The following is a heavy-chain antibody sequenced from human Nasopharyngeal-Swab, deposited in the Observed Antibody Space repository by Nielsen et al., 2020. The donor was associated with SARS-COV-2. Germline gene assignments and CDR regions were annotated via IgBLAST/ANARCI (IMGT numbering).Heavy chain of an antibody. D-gene: IGHD3-22*01. V-gene: IGHV3-13*01. CDR1: GFTFSSYD. CDR3: ARDLAFPYYYDSSGNVDY. J-gene: IGHJ4*02. CDR2: IGTAGDT. Sequence: GESLKISCAASGFTFSSYDMHWVRQATGKGLEWVSAIGTAGDTYYPGSVKGRFTISRENAKNSLYLQMNSLRAGDTAVYYCARDLAFPYYYDSSGNVDYWGQGTLVTVSS.